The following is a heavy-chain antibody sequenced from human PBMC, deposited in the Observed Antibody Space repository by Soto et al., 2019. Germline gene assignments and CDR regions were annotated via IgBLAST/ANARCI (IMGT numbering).Heavy chain of an antibody. Sequence: PGGSLSLSCPASGFTFSGSAMHWVRQASGKGLEWVARIRSKANSYETAYAASVKGRFTISRDDSKNTAYLQMNSLKNEDKAVYYCTSNSGTTEYWGQGNLVTVSS. D-gene: IGHD1-1*01. CDR3: TSNSGTTEY. CDR1: GFTFSGSA. V-gene: IGHV3-73*01. CDR2: IRSKANSYET. J-gene: IGHJ4*02.